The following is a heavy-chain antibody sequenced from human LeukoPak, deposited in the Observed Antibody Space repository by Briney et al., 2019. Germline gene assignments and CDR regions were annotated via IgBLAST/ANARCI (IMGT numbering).Heavy chain of an antibody. V-gene: IGHV4-59*01. CDR3: ARAPTGVDV. J-gene: IGHJ6*02. D-gene: IGHD1-26*01. CDR2: IYYSGST. Sequence: SETLSLICTVSGGSISSYYWSWIRQPPGKGLEWIGYIYYSGSTNYNPSLKSRVTISVDTSKNQFSLKLSSVTAADTAVYYCARAPTGVDVWGQGTTVTVSS. CDR1: GGSISSYY.